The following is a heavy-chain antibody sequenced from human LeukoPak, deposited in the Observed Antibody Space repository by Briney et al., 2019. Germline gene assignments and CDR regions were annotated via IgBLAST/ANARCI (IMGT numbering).Heavy chain of an antibody. D-gene: IGHD2-2*01. CDR1: GGSISSSSYY. V-gene: IGHV4-39*07. Sequence: SETLSLTCTVSGGSISSSSYYWGWIRQPPGKGLEWIGSIYYSGSTYYNPSLKSRVTMSVDTSKNQFSLKLSSVTAADTAVYYCARDRCSSTSCAGRFAFDIWGQGTMVTVSS. CDR2: IYYSGST. CDR3: ARDRCSSTSCAGRFAFDI. J-gene: IGHJ3*02.